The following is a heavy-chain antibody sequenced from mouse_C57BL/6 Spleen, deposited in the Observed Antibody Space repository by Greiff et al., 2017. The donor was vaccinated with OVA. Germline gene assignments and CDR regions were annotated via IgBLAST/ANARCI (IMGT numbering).Heavy chain of an antibody. D-gene: IGHD2-1*01. CDR1: GFNIKDDY. V-gene: IGHV14-4*01. Sequence: EVKLQESGAELVRPGASVKLSCTASGFNIKDDYMHWVKQRPEQGLEWIGWIDPENGDTEYASKFQGKATITADTSSNTAYLQLSSLTSEDTAVYYCTTDYYGNTWYFDVWGTGTTVTVSS. CDR3: TTDYYGNTWYFDV. J-gene: IGHJ1*03. CDR2: IDPENGDT.